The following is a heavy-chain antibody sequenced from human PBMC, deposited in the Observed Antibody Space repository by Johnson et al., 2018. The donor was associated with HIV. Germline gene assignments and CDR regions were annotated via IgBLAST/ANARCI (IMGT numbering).Heavy chain of an antibody. CDR1: GFTFSQAW. V-gene: IGHV3-15*01. CDR2: IKRETDLGTR. D-gene: IGHD6-13*01. J-gene: IGHJ3*02. CDR3: AKVIAAAGTGAFDI. Sequence: EVQLVESGGGLVKPGESLKLSCVGSGFTFSQAWMSWVRQAPGKGLEWVARIKRETDLGTRDYAASVKGRFSISRDDSKNTLYLQMSNLKTDDTAVYYCAKVIAAAGTGAFDIWGQGTMVTVSS.